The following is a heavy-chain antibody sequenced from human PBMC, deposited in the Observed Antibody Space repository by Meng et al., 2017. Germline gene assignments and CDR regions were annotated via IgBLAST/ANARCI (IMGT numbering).Heavy chain of an antibody. V-gene: IGHV4-61*01. D-gene: IGHD4-17*01. CDR1: GGSVGSGNYY. J-gene: IGHJ4*02. CDR3: ARDVGGDYETLFDY. Sequence: QVQLTGSGPGLVRPSETLSLTCTVSGGSVGSGNYYWSWIRQPPGKGLEWIGYIVYSGSTTYNPSLKTRVTISVDTSKNQFSLKLTSVTAADTAVYFCARDVGGDYETLFDYWGQGTLVTVSS. CDR2: IVYSGST.